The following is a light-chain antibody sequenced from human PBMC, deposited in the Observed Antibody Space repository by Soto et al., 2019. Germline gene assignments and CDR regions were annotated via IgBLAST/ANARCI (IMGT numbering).Light chain of an antibody. V-gene: IGLV2-23*01. CDR1: SSDLGIYKL. Sequence: QSALTQPASVSGSPGQSITISCTGTSSDLGIYKLVSWYRQLPGKAPEVTVFEGYKRPSGISSRFSGSKSGTTASLTISGLQADDEAHYYCCSYAGGNTVVFGGGTKLTVL. CDR3: CSYAGGNTVV. J-gene: IGLJ2*01. CDR2: EGY.